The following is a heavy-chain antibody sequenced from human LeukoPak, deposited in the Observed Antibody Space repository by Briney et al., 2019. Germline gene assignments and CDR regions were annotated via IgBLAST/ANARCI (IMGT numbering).Heavy chain of an antibody. D-gene: IGHD3-10*01. CDR2: INHSGST. J-gene: IGHJ5*02. V-gene: IGHV4-34*01. Sequence: SETLSLTCAVYGGSFSGYYWSWIRQPPGKGLEWIGEINHSGSTNYNPSLKSRVTISVDTSKNKFSLKLSSVTAADTAVYYCARDSGTTGEVKFDPWGQGTLVTVSS. CDR3: ARDSGTTGEVKFDP. CDR1: GGSFSGYY.